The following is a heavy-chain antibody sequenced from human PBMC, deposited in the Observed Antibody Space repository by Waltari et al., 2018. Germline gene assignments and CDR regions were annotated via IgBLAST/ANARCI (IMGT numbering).Heavy chain of an antibody. Sequence: QVQLQESGPGLVKPSETLSLTCTVSGGSISSYYWSWIRQPPGKGLEWIGYIYYSGSTNYNPSLKRRVTISVDTSKNQFSLKLSSVTAADTAVYYCAREPNWGAGESGLHYWGQGTLVTVSS. V-gene: IGHV4-59*01. CDR3: AREPNWGAGESGLHY. D-gene: IGHD7-27*01. CDR2: IYYSGST. J-gene: IGHJ4*02. CDR1: GGSISSYY.